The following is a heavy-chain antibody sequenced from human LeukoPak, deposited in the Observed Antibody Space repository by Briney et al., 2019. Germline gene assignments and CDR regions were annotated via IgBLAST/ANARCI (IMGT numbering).Heavy chain of an antibody. D-gene: IGHD4-17*01. CDR1: GGTFNSYA. V-gene: IGHV1-69*13. J-gene: IGHJ2*01. CDR3: ARDPPLYGDTGVASHWYFDL. Sequence: ASVKVSCKASGGTFNSYAISWVRQAPGQGLEWMGGIIPIFGTANYAQKFQGRVTITADESTSTAYMELSSLRSEDTAVYYCARDPPLYGDTGVASHWYFDLWGRGTLVTVSS. CDR2: IIPIFGTA.